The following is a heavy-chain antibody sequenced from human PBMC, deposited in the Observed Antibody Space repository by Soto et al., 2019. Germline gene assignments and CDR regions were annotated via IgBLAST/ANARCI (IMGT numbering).Heavy chain of an antibody. CDR2: INCNTGGT. CDR3: ARLLNYYYGMDV. CDR1: GYTFAGYY. J-gene: IGHJ6*02. Sequence: ASVKVSCKASGYTFAGYYMHWVRQAPGQGLEWMGWINCNTGGTNYPQKFQSRVTMTRDASISTAYMELSSLRSDDTAVYYCARLLNYYYGMDVWGQGTTVTVSS. V-gene: IGHV1-2*02. D-gene: IGHD1-26*01.